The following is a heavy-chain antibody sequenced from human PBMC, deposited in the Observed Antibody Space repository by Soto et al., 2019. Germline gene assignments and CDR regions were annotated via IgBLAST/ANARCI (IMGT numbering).Heavy chain of an antibody. CDR2: ISAYNGKT. Sequence: GASVKVSCKASGYTFTSYGISWVRQAPGQGLEWMGWISAYNGKTNYAQKLKGRINMTKNTSKSTAKKEQRSLRSDDTAVYYCARVPPITMVRGALFDYWGQGTLVTVSS. J-gene: IGHJ4*02. D-gene: IGHD3-10*01. CDR1: GYTFTSYG. CDR3: ARVPPITMVRGALFDY. V-gene: IGHV1-18*01.